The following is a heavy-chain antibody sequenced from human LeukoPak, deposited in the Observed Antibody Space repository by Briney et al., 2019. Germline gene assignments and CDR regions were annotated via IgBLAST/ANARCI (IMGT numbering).Heavy chain of an antibody. V-gene: IGHV3-30*18. CDR1: GFTLSSYE. D-gene: IGHD3-10*02. J-gene: IGHJ4*02. Sequence: GGSLRLSCTASGFTLSSYEMSWIRQAPGKGLEWVAVISYDGSNKYYADSVKGRFTISRDNSKNTLYLQMNSLRAEDTAVYYCAKTRGILFGETYWGQGTLVTVSS. CDR3: AKTRGILFGETY. CDR2: ISYDGSNK.